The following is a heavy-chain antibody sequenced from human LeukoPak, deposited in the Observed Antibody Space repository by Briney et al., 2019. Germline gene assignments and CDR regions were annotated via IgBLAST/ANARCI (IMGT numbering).Heavy chain of an antibody. D-gene: IGHD3-9*01. V-gene: IGHV1-2*02. J-gene: IGHJ4*02. CDR2: INLKSGGT. CDR3: ARSPHILTGENFDY. CDR1: GYTFTGYY. Sequence: ASVKVSCKASGYTFTGYYMHWVRQAPGQELEWMGWINLKSGGTNYAGKFQGRVTMTRDTTTSTAYMDLSRLRSVDTAVYYCARSPHILTGENFDYWGQGTLVTVSS.